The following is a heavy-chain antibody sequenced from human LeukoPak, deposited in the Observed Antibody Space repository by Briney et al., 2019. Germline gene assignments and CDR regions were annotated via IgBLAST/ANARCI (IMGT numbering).Heavy chain of an antibody. CDR1: GFTFSSYA. J-gene: IGHJ4*02. CDR3: ARDVVRTLAPVTPGYCFDQ. Sequence: GGSLRLSCAASGFTFSSYAMHWVRQAPGKGLEWVSVITYDGNNEYSADSVKGRFIISRDNSKNTMYLQMNSLRSEDTAVYYCARDVVRTLAPVTPGYCFDQWGQGTLVIVSS. CDR2: ITYDGNNE. D-gene: IGHD2-15*01. V-gene: IGHV3-30-3*01.